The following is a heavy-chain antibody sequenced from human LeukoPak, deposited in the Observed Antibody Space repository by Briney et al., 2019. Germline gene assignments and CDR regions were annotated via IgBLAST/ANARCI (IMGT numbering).Heavy chain of an antibody. V-gene: IGHV5-51*01. CDR3: ARRTSDSSGFYLFDY. J-gene: IGHJ4*02. Sequence: GESLKISCQGSGYSFTNYWIGWVRQMPGKGLEWMGIIYPSDSDTRYSPSFQGQVTFSADKSISTAYLQWSSLKASDTAMYYCARRTSDSSGFYLFDYWGQGALVTVSS. CDR2: IYPSDSDT. CDR1: GYSFTNYW. D-gene: IGHD3-22*01.